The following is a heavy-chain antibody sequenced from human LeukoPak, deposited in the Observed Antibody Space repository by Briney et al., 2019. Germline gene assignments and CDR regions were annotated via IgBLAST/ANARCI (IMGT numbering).Heavy chain of an antibody. CDR1: GFTLSSYA. CDR3: ARDLGPYGDYGDYFDY. V-gene: IGHV3-30*04. CDR2: ISYDGSNK. Sequence: PGRSLRLSCAASGFTLSSYAMHWVRQAPGKGLEWVAVISYDGSNKYYVDSVKGRFTISRDNSKNTLYLQMNSLRAEDTAVYYCARDLGPYGDYGDYFDYWGQGTLVTVSS. J-gene: IGHJ4*02. D-gene: IGHD4-17*01.